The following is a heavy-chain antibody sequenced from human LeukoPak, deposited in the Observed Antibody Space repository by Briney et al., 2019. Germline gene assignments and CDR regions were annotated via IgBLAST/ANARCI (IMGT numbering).Heavy chain of an antibody. V-gene: IGHV4-59*01. CDR3: ARGQNPTGPHV. J-gene: IGHJ6*02. Sequence: PSETLSLTCTVSGGSLSSFYWSWIRQPPGKGLEWIGYIYYSGSTNYNPSLKSRVTISVDTSKNQFSLKLSSVTAADTAVYYCARGQNPTGPHVWGQGTTVTVSS. D-gene: IGHD1-14*01. CDR2: IYYSGST. CDR1: GGSLSSFY.